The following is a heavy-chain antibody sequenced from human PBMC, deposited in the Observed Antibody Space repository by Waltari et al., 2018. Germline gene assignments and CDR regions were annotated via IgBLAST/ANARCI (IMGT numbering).Heavy chain of an antibody. CDR2: MNPNSGNT. Sequence: QVQLVQSGAEVKKPGASVTVSCKASGYTFTSYDINWVRQATGQGLEWMGWMNPNSGNTGYAQKFQGRVTMTRNTSISTAYMELSSLRSEDTAVYYCARTPATYYDFWSGYYNNYYYGMDVWGQGTTVTVSS. J-gene: IGHJ6*02. D-gene: IGHD3-3*01. CDR1: GYTFTSYD. CDR3: ARTPATYYDFWSGYYNNYYYGMDV. V-gene: IGHV1-8*01.